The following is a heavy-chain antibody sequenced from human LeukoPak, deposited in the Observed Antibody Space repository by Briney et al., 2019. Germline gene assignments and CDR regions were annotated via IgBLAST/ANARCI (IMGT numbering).Heavy chain of an antibody. CDR2: ITTSSTYI. CDR3: ARGEGYYASGSYYIDY. J-gene: IGHJ4*02. CDR1: GFTFSSYT. V-gene: IGHV3-21*01. D-gene: IGHD3-10*01. Sequence: GGSPRLSCAASGFTFSSYTMNWVRQAPGKGLEWVSSITTSSTYIYYADSVRGRFTISRDNAKNSLYLRMSSLRVEDTAVYYCARGEGYYASGSYYIDYWGQGTLVTVSS.